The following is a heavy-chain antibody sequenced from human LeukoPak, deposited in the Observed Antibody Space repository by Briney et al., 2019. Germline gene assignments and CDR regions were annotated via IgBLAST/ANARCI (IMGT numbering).Heavy chain of an antibody. Sequence: GGSLRLSCAASGFTFSRYNVNWVRQAPGKGLEWVSSISSSSTNIYYADSVKGRFTISRDNAKNSLYLQMASLRVEDTAVYYCARGGIFNPYELWGQGTLVTVSS. CDR2: ISSSSTNI. J-gene: IGHJ4*02. CDR1: GFTFSRYN. D-gene: IGHD3-22*01. V-gene: IGHV3-21*01. CDR3: ARGGIFNPYEL.